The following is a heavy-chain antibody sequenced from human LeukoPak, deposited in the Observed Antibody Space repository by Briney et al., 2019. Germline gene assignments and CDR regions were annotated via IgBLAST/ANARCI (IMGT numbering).Heavy chain of an antibody. CDR2: MNPNSGNT. V-gene: IGHV1-8*01. CDR1: GYTFTSYD. CDR3: ARITVGIVDDAFDP. D-gene: IGHD3-22*01. J-gene: IGHJ5*02. Sequence: ASVKVSCKASGYTFTSYDINWVRQATGQGLEWMGWMNPNSGNTGYAQKFQGRVTMTRNTSISTAYMELSSLRSEDTDMYYCARITVGIVDDAFDPWGQGTLVTVSS.